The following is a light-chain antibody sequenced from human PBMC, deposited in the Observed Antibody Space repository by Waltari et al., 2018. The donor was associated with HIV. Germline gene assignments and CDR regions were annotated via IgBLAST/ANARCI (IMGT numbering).Light chain of an antibody. CDR2: AAS. J-gene: IGKJ3*01. CDR3: LQDGSFPLT. CDR1: QVIGND. Sequence: IQITQSPSSPSSSFGNRVPITCRASQVIGNDLGWYQQKPGQAPKALIYAASSLQTGIPSRFSGSRSGTDFTLTISSLQTEDSATYYCLQDGSFPLTFGPGTKVDV. V-gene: IGKV1-6*02.